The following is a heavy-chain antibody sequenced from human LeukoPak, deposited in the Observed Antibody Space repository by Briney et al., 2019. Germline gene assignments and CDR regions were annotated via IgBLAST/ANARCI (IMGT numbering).Heavy chain of an antibody. CDR1: GYTFTDYY. CDR2: INPNSGGT. V-gene: IGHV1-2*02. J-gene: IGHJ4*02. CDR3: ARTLTTATWDY. Sequence: ASVKVSCKASGYTFTDYYFNWVRQAPGQGLEWVGWINPNSGGTHYAQNFQDRVTMTRDTSINTAYMELSRLRTDDTAVYCCARTLTTATWDYWGQGTLVTVSS. D-gene: IGHD3-9*01.